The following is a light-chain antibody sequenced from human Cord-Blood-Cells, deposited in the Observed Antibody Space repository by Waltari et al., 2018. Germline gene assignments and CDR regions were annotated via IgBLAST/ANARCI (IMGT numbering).Light chain of an antibody. V-gene: IGLV2-23*01. Sequence: QSALTQPASVSGSPGQSITISCTGTSSDVGSYNLASWYQQHPGKAPKLMSYEGSKRPSGVSNRFSGSKSGNTASLTISGLQAEDEADYYCCSYAGSSTFAFGGGTQLTVL. CDR1: SSDVGSYNL. J-gene: IGLJ7*01. CDR2: EGS. CDR3: CSYAGSSTFA.